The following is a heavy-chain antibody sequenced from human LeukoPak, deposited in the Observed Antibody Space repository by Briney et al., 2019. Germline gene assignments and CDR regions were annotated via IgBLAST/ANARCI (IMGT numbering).Heavy chain of an antibody. CDR1: PFTFSSYG. J-gene: IGHJ5*02. V-gene: IGHV3-30*02. CDR2: IQYDGSNQ. D-gene: IGHD6-13*01. Sequence: GGSLRLSCAASPFTFSSYGMHWVRQAPGKGLEWVAYIQYDGSNQQYADSVKGRFSISRDSSKNILYLQMNSLRAEDTAVYYCTKDRSRQQMWGSVKKWFDPWGQGTLVTVSS. CDR3: TKDRSRQQMWGSVKKWFDP.